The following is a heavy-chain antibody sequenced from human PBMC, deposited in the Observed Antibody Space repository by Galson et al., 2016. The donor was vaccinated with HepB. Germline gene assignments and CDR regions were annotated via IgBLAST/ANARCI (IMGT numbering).Heavy chain of an antibody. CDR1: NFIVNDIF. CDR3: ARGVGDY. CDR2: IYDDGSA. Sequence: SLRLSCAASNFIVNDIFLSRVRQAPGKGLEWVSLIYDDGSAYYADSVKGRFTTSRDKSSNILYLQMSNLRADDTAIYYCARGVGDYWGQGSLVSVST. J-gene: IGHJ4*02. V-gene: IGHV3-53*01.